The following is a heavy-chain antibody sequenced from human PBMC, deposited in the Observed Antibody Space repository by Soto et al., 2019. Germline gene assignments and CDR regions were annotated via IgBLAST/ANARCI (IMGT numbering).Heavy chain of an antibody. CDR3: AKHNAHSYYSSSRDV. Sequence: GSLRLSCAASGFTFNSYGMSWVRQAPGKGLEWVSAISASGGSTYYADSVKGRFTISRDNSKNTLYLQMNSLRAEDTAVYYCAKHNAHSYYSSSRDVWGQGTTFTVS. D-gene: IGHD2-21*01. J-gene: IGHJ6*02. CDR1: GFTFNSYG. CDR2: ISASGGST. V-gene: IGHV3-23*01.